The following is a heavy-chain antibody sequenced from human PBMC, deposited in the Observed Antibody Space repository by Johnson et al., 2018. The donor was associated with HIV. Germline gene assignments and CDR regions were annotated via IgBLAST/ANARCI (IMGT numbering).Heavy chain of an antibody. D-gene: IGHD2-15*01. J-gene: IGHJ3*02. Sequence: VQLVESGGGLVQPGGSLRLSCAASGFTFSRYWMSWVRQAPGKGLEWVANIKQDGSEKYYVDSVKGRFTISRDNAKNSLYLQMNSLRAEDTAVYYCARDPGVVEAPRSRVDAFDIWGQGKMVTVSS. CDR1: GFTFSRYW. CDR3: ARDPGVVEAPRSRVDAFDI. V-gene: IGHV3-7*05. CDR2: IKQDGSEK.